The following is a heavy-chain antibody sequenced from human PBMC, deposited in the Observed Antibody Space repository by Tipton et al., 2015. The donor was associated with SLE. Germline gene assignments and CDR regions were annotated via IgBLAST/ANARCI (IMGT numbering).Heavy chain of an antibody. D-gene: IGHD6-13*01. J-gene: IGHJ2*01. CDR3: ARVGQQLVYWYFDL. CDR2: IIPIFGTA. CDR1: GYTFTSYG. Sequence: QLVQSGAEVRKPGASVKVSCKASGYTFTSYGISWVRQAPGQGLEWMGGIIPIFGTANYAQKFQGRVTITADKSTSTAYMELSSLRSEDTAVYYCARVGQQLVYWYFDLWGRGTLVTVSS. V-gene: IGHV1-69*06.